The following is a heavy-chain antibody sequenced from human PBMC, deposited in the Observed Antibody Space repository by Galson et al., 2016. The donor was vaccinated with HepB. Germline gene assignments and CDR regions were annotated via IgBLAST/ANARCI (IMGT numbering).Heavy chain of an antibody. CDR1: GFIFTSYA. Sequence: SLRLSCAASGFIFTSYAMHWVRQAPGKGLEWVAVISYDDNNYYYADSVKGRFTISRDNSKNTLYLQMNSLRAEDTAVYYCAKNWNYVIRGSDYYTMYIWGQGTTLTVSS. D-gene: IGHD1-7*01. CDR2: ISYDDNNY. CDR3: AKNWNYVIRGSDYYTMYI. V-gene: IGHV3-30*18. J-gene: IGHJ6*02.